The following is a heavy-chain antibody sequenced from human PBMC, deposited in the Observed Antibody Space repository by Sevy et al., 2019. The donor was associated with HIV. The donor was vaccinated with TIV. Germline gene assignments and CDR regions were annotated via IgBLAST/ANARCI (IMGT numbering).Heavy chain of an antibody. CDR1: GFTVSSNY. D-gene: IGHD3-22*01. Sequence: GGSLRLSCAASGFTVSSNYMSWVRQAPGKGLEWVSVIYSGGSTYYADSVKGRFTISRDNSKNTLYLQMNSLRAEDTAVYYCATVGRYYDSSGFLDYWGQGTLVTVSS. V-gene: IGHV3-53*01. CDR3: ATVGRYYDSSGFLDY. CDR2: IYSGGST. J-gene: IGHJ4*02.